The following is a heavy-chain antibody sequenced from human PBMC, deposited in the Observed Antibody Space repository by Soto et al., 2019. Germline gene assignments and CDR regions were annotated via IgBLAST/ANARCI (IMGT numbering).Heavy chain of an antibody. CDR3: ALKPDGFYYYYGMDV. J-gene: IGHJ6*02. V-gene: IGHV3-21*04. D-gene: IGHD2-2*03. CDR2: ISSSSSYT. Sequence: PGGSLRLSCATSGFTFSSYSMNWVRQAPGKGLEWVSSISSSSSYTYYADSVKGRFTISRDNAKNSLYLQMNSLRAEDTAVYYCALKPDGFYYYYGMDVWGQGTTVTVSS. CDR1: GFTFSSYS.